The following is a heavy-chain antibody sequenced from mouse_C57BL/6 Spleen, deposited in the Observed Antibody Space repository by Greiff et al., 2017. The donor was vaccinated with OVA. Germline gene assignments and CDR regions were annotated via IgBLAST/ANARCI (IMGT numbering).Heavy chain of an antibody. J-gene: IGHJ4*01. Sequence: QVQLQQPGAELVKPGASVKLSCKASGYTFTSYWMHWVKQRPGRGLEWIGMIDPNSGGTKYNEKFKSKATLTVDKPSSTAYMQLSSLTSEDSAVYYGARSGYGSSYAMDYWGQGTSVTVSS. D-gene: IGHD1-1*01. CDR3: ARSGYGSSYAMDY. V-gene: IGHV1-72*01. CDR1: GYTFTSYW. CDR2: IDPNSGGT.